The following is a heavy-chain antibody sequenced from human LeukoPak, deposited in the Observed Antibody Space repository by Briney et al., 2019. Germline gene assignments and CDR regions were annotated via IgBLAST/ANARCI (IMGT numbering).Heavy chain of an antibody. CDR2: ISSSSSDI. CDR1: GFTFSSYS. CDR3: ARDGATISFDY. D-gene: IGHD5-12*01. Sequence: GGSLRLSCAASGFTFSSYSMNWVRRAPGKGLEWVSSISSSSSDIYYADSVKGRFTISRDNAKSSLYLQMNSLRAEDTAVYYCARDGATISFDYWGQGTLVTVSS. V-gene: IGHV3-21*01. J-gene: IGHJ4*02.